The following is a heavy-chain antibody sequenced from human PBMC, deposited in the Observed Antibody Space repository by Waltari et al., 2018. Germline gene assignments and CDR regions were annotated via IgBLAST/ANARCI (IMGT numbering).Heavy chain of an antibody. D-gene: IGHD3-10*01. V-gene: IGHV3-53*01. CDR2: IYSGGST. CDR1: GFTVSSNY. J-gene: IGHJ4*02. Sequence: EVQLVESGGGLIQPGGSLRLSCAASGFTVSSNYMSWVRQAPGKGLEWVAVIYSGGSTYYADAVKGRFTISRDNTKKSLYLQMNSLRVDDTAVYYCARGEEGYGEAYYWGQGTLVTVSS. CDR3: ARGEEGYGEAYY.